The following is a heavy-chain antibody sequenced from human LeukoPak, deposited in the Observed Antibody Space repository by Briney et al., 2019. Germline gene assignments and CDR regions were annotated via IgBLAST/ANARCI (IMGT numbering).Heavy chain of an antibody. Sequence: ASVKVSCKASGYTFTSYDINWVRQSTGQGLEWMGWMNPNSGNTGYAQKFQGRVTMTRNTSISTAYMELSSLRSEDTAVYYCARTKAVAGTTGLGYWGQGTLVTVSS. CDR3: ARTKAVAGTTGLGY. CDR2: MNPNSGNT. V-gene: IGHV1-8*01. D-gene: IGHD6-19*01. CDR1: GYTFTSYD. J-gene: IGHJ4*02.